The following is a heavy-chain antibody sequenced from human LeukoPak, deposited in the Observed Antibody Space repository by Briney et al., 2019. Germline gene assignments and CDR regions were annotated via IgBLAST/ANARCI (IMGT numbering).Heavy chain of an antibody. CDR2: IYYSGST. D-gene: IGHD3-3*01. V-gene: IGHV4-39*07. J-gene: IGHJ6*03. Sequence: PSETLSLTCTVSGGSISSSSYYWGWIRQPPGKGLEWIGSIYYSGSTYYNPSLKSRVTISVDTSKNQFSLKLSSVTAADTAVYYCARGGYDFWSGYDHYMDVWGKGTTVTVSS. CDR3: ARGGYDFWSGYDHYMDV. CDR1: GGSISSSSYY.